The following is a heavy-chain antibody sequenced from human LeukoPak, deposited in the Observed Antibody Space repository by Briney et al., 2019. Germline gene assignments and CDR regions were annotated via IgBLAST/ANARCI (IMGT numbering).Heavy chain of an antibody. D-gene: IGHD4-17*01. Sequence: GGSLRLSCAASGFTFSSYAMSWVRQAPGKGLEWVSATSASAGSTYYADSVKGRFTISRDNSKNTLYLQMNSLRAEDTAVYYCARGAYGDYDYWGQGTLVTVSS. CDR1: GFTFSSYA. CDR2: TSASAGST. V-gene: IGHV3-23*01. CDR3: ARGAYGDYDY. J-gene: IGHJ4*02.